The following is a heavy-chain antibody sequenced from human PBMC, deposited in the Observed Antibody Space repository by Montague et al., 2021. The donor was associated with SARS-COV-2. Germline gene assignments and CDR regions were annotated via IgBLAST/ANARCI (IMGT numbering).Heavy chain of an antibody. J-gene: IGHJ4*02. CDR1: SGPISSYY. D-gene: IGHD1-1*01. CDR2: VHYTGNT. V-gene: IGHV4-59*01. CDR3: ARAQNCCFIANCVNYGEF. Sequence: SETLSLTCEVSSGPISSYYWSWIRQSPGKGLEWIGYVHYTGNTRYNPSLKTRVTLSLDTPKKHCSLKLKSVTAADTAVYYCARAQNCCFIANCVNYGEFWGLGVLVIVSS.